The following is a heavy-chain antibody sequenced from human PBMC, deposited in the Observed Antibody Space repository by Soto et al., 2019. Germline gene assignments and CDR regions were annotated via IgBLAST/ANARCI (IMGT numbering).Heavy chain of an antibody. CDR1: GFIFDSYA. CDR2: ISGGGGTT. D-gene: IGHD1-1*01. J-gene: IGHJ4*02. Sequence: PGGSLRLSCAASGFIFDSYAMSWVRQAPGKGLEWVSVISGGGGTTYYADSVKGRFTISRDNSKNTLYLQMNSLRAEDTAVYYCAKDLAGTTLSPSDFWGQGTLVTVSS. V-gene: IGHV3-23*01. CDR3: AKDLAGTTLSPSDF.